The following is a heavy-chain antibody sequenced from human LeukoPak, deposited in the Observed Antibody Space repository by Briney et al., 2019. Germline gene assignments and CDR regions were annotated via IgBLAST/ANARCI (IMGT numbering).Heavy chain of an antibody. CDR3: AAQYCSGGSCYSDFDY. V-gene: IGHV1-24*01. CDR2: FDPEDGET. J-gene: IGHJ4*02. CDR1: GYTLTELS. Sequence: RASVKVSCKVSGYTLTELSMHWVRQAPGKGLEWMGGFDPEDGETIYAQKFQGRVTMTTDTSTSTAYMELRSLRSDDTAVYYCAAQYCSGGSCYSDFDYWGQGTLVTVSS. D-gene: IGHD2-15*01.